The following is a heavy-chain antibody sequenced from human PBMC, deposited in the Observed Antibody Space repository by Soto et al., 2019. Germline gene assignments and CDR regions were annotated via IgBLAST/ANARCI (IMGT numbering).Heavy chain of an antibody. CDR2: ISYSGGT. J-gene: IGHJ6*02. V-gene: IGHV4-59*13. D-gene: IGHD2-2*01. CDR1: GGSISSYY. Sequence: SETLSLTCTVSGGSISSYYWSWIRQPPGKGLEWIGSISYSGGTNYNPSLKTRLTISLDTSKKQFSLKLRSLTAADTAVYYCARDVLGYCSSKSCFYGLDVWGQGTTVTVSS. CDR3: ARDVLGYCSSKSCFYGLDV.